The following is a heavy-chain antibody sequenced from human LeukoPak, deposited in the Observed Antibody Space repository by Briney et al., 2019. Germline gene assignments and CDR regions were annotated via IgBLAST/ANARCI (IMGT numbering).Heavy chain of an antibody. CDR3: ARRGRPPYYYGSGIALFCGMDV. Sequence: GGSLRLSCAASGFTFSSYSMNWVRQAPGKGLEWVSSISSSGSYIYYADSVKGRFTISRDNAKNSLYLQMNSLRAEDTAVYYCARRGRPPYYYGSGIALFCGMDVWGQGTTVTVSS. CDR1: GFTFSSYS. V-gene: IGHV3-21*01. CDR2: ISSSGSYI. D-gene: IGHD3-10*01. J-gene: IGHJ6*02.